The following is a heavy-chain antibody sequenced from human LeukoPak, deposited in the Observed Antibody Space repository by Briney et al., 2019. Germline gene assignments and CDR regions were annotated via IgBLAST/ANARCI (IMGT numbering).Heavy chain of an antibody. V-gene: IGHV4-34*01. CDR3: ARGGVAAPGAGAFDI. CDR1: GGSFSDYY. D-gene: IGHD3-10*01. CDR2: ISHSGNT. Sequence: ASETLSLTCAVYGGSFSDYYWTWLRQPPGKGLEWLGQISHSGNTHSNPSLKSRVTISVDTSKKQFSLKLGSATAADTALYYCARGGVAAPGAGAFDIWGQGTMVTVSS. J-gene: IGHJ3*02.